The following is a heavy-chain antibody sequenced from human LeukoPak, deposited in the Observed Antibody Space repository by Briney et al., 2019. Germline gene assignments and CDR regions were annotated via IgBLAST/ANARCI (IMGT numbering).Heavy chain of an antibody. J-gene: IGHJ4*02. CDR3: ARNLNCGGDCYDDDY. Sequence: ASVKVSCKASGGTFSSYAISWVRQAPGQGLEWMGGIIPIFGTANYAQKFQGRVTITTDESTSTAYMELSSLRSEDTAVYYCARNLNCGGDCYDDDYWGQGTLVTVSS. V-gene: IGHV1-69*05. CDR2: IIPIFGTA. D-gene: IGHD2-21*02. CDR1: GGTFSSYA.